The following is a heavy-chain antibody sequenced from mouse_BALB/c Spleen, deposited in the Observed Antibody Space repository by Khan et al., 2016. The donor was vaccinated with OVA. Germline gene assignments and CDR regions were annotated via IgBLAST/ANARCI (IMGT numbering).Heavy chain of an antibody. D-gene: IGHD2-14*01. J-gene: IGHJ3*01. CDR3: SRDGAYYRYSWFAY. CDR1: GYTFTEYT. Sequence: EVQLQQSGPEVVKPGASVKISCKTSGYTFTEYTMHWVKQSHGKSLEWVGGIIPSNGATKYNQKFKGKATLTVDKSSSTAYMELRSLTSEDSAFYYWSRDGAYYRYSWFAYWGHGTLVTVSA. CDR2: IIPSNGAT. V-gene: IGHV1-18*01.